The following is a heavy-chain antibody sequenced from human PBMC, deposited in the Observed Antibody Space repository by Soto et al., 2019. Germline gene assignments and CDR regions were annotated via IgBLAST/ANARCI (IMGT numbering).Heavy chain of an antibody. J-gene: IGHJ4*02. Sequence: QVQLVESGGGVVQPGRSLRLSCAASGFTFSSYGMHWVRQAPGKGLEWVAVIWYDGSNKYYADSVKGRFTISRDNSKNTLYLQMNSLRAEDTAVYCCARDISLSNPHFDYWGQGTLVTVSS. D-gene: IGHD4-4*01. V-gene: IGHV3-33*01. CDR2: IWYDGSNK. CDR1: GFTFSSYG. CDR3: ARDISLSNPHFDY.